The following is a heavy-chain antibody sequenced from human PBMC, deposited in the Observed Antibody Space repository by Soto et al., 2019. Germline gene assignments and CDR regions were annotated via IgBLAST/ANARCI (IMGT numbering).Heavy chain of an antibody. Sequence: ASVKVSCKASGCTFSIYAISWVRQAPGQGLEWMGWMNPNSGNTGYAQNFQGRVTMTRNTSISTAYLELSSLRSDDSAVYFCARRKERSGPYYLDLWGQGTQVTVSS. CDR2: MNPNSGNT. J-gene: IGHJ4*02. CDR3: ARRKERSGPYYLDL. D-gene: IGHD6-25*01. CDR1: GCTFSIYA. V-gene: IGHV1-8*02.